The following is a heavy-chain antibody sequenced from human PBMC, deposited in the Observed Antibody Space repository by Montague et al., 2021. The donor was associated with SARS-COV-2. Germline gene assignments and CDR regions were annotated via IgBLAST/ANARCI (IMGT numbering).Heavy chain of an antibody. Sequence: SETLSLTCTVSGSSISSSSYYWGWIRQPPGKGLEWIGSIYYSGSTYYNPSLKSRVTISVDTSKNQFSLKLSSVTAADTAVYYCARLLSWIAAAGTIHYFGYWGQGTLVTVSS. CDR2: IYYSGST. CDR3: ARLLSWIAAAGTIHYFGY. CDR1: GSSISSSSYY. V-gene: IGHV4-39*01. J-gene: IGHJ4*02. D-gene: IGHD6-13*01.